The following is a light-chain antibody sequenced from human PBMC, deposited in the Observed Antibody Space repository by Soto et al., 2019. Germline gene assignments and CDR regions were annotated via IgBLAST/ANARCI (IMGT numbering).Light chain of an antibody. CDR1: QSISSY. CDR3: QHSYSTPYT. CDR2: AAS. Sequence: DIQMTQSPSSLSASVGDRVTITCRASQSISSYLNWYQQKPGKAPKLLIYAASRLQSGVPSRFSGSGSGTEFSLTISSLQAEDFATYYCQHSYSTPYTFGHGTKLQIK. V-gene: IGKV1-39*01. J-gene: IGKJ2*01.